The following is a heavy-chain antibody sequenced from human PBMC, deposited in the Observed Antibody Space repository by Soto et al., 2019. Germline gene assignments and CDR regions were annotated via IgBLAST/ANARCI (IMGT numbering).Heavy chain of an antibody. J-gene: IGHJ4*02. D-gene: IGHD4-17*01. CDR2: ISAYDGNT. Sequence: QVQLVQSGGEVKKPGASVKVSCKASGYTFASYAINWVRQAPGQGLEWMGWISAYDGNTNYAQKFQGSLTMTTDTATTTAYMDLRSLGSDDTAMYYCARDDYGFDYWGQGTLLTVSS. V-gene: IGHV1-18*01. CDR1: GYTFASYA. CDR3: ARDDYGFDY.